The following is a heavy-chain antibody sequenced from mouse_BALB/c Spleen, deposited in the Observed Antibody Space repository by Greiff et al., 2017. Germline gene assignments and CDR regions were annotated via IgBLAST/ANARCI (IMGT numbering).Heavy chain of an antibody. Sequence: EVQVVESGPELVKPGASVKMSCKASGYTFTDYYMDWVKQSHGESFEWIGRVNPYNGGTSYNQKFKGKATLTVDKSSSTAYMELNSLTSEDSAVYYCARQDDSHYFDYWGQGTTRTVSS. D-gene: IGHD2-4*01. CDR3: ARQDDSHYFDY. CDR2: VNPYNGGT. J-gene: IGHJ2*01. CDR1: GYTFTDYY. V-gene: IGHV1-19*01.